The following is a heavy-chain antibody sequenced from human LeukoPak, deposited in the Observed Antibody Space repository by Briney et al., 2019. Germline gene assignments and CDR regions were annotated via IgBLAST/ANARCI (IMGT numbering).Heavy chain of an antibody. CDR2: IYYSGST. CDR1: GGSISRGDYH. J-gene: IGHJ5*02. V-gene: IGHV4-39*01. D-gene: IGHD6-19*01. Sequence: PSETLSLTCTVSGGSISRGDYHWSWIRQPPGKGLEWIGSIYYSGSTYYNPSLKSRVTISVDTSKNQSSLKLSSVTAADTAVYYCARRPSSGWYSNWFDPWGQGTLVTVSS. CDR3: ARRPSSGWYSNWFDP.